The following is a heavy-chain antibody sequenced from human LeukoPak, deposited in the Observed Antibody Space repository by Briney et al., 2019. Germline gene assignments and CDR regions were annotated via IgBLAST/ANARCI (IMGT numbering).Heavy chain of an antibody. CDR3: AKEWFLKYFDY. D-gene: IGHD3-10*01. Sequence: PGRSLRLSCAASGFTFSSYAMHWVRQAPGKGLEWVAVISYDGSNKYYADPVKGRFTISRDNSKNTLYLQMNSLRAEDTAVYYCAKEWFLKYFDYWGQGTLVTVSS. CDR2: ISYDGSNK. V-gene: IGHV3-30*04. CDR1: GFTFSSYA. J-gene: IGHJ4*02.